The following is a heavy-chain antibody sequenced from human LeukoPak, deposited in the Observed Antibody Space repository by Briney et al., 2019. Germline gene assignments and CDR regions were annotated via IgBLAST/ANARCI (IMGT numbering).Heavy chain of an antibody. CDR1: GFTFSSYA. V-gene: IGHV3-30*07. CDR3: VREAGYCAPVCVKTNWFDP. D-gene: IGHD2-15*01. J-gene: IGHJ5*02. CDR2: ISNGKT. Sequence: SGGSLRLSCAASGFTFSSYAMHWVRQAPGKGLEWVAAISNGKTYYADSVRGRFAISRDDSTNTVYLHMNSLRDEDTALYHCVREAGYCAPVCVKTNWFDPWGQGTLVTVSS.